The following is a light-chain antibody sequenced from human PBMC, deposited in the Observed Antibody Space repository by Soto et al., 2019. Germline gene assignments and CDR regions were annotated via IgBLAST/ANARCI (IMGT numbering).Light chain of an antibody. J-gene: IGKJ1*01. CDR2: WAS. CDR1: QSGLHISNNKNY. Sequence: DIVMTQSPDSLAVSLGERGTINCRCSQSGLHISNNKNYLGWYQQKPGQPPKLLIYWASNREFEVPARFSGSGSGTDFTHTITSLQAEDVAVYYCLQYSSPPRTFGQGTTVDIK. CDR3: LQYSSPPRT. V-gene: IGKV4-1*01.